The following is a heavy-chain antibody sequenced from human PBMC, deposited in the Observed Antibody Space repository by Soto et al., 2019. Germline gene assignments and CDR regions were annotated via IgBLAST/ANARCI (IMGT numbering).Heavy chain of an antibody. D-gene: IGHD3-10*01. Sequence: QVQLEQSGAEVKKPGSSVKVSCKASGGTLSDHGVAWLRQAPGQGLEWMGGTIPVFNTAKYAQKFLGRVTVTADQFTNIAYMELSSLRSEDTALYFCARGVYGSGNYYTGPSAFDIWGQGTMVIVSS. J-gene: IGHJ3*02. CDR3: ARGVYGSGNYYTGPSAFDI. CDR1: GGTLSDHG. V-gene: IGHV1-69*01. CDR2: TIPVFNTA.